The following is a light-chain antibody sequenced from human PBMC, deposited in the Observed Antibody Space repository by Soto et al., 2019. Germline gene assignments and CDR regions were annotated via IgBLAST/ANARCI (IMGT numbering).Light chain of an antibody. CDR2: GAS. CDR1: QSVSSSSY. V-gene: IGKV3-20*01. CDR3: RQYGSSPSYT. Sequence: EIVLTQSPGTLSLSPGERATLSCRASQSVSSSSYLAWYQQKPGQAPRLLIYGASSRATGIPDRFSGSGSATDFTLTISRLGPEDFEVYYCRQYGSSPSYTFGQGTKLEIK. J-gene: IGKJ2*01.